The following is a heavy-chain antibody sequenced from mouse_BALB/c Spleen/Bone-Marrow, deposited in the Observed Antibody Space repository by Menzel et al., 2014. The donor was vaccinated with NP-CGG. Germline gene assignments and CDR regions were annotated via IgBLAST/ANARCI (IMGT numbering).Heavy chain of an antibody. CDR2: INPSNGRT. D-gene: IGHD2-4*01. J-gene: IGHJ3*01. CDR3: ARWGITLAY. V-gene: IGHV1S81*02. CDR1: GYTFTSYW. Sequence: QVQLQQSGTELVKPGASVKLSCKASGYTFTSYWMHWVKQRPGQGLEWIGEINPSNGRTNYNEKFKSKATLTVVKSSSTAYMQLSSLTSEDSAVYYCARWGITLAYWGQGTLVTVSA.